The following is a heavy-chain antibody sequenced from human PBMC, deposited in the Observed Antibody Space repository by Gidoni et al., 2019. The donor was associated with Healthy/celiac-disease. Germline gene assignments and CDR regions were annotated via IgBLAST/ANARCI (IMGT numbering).Heavy chain of an antibody. D-gene: IGHD2-2*02. Sequence: QVQLVQSGAEVKKPGSSVKVSCKASGCTFSSYAISWVRQAPGQGLEWMGGIIPIFGTATDAQKFQGRVTITADESTRTAYLELSSLRSEDTAVYYCARGYCSSTSCYRYYFDYWGKGTLVTVSS. CDR1: GCTFSSYA. V-gene: IGHV1-69*01. J-gene: IGHJ4*02. CDR3: ARGYCSSTSCYRYYFDY. CDR2: IIPIFGTA.